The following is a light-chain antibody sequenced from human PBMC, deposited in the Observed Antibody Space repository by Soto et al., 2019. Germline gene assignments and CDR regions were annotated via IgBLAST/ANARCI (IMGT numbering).Light chain of an antibody. Sequence: QSALTQPASVSGSPGQSITISCTGTSSDVGGYNYVSWYQQHPGKAPKFMIYEVSNRPSGVSNRFSGSKSGNTASLTISGLQAEDEAYYYCSSYTSSSTHWVFGGGTKLTVL. V-gene: IGLV2-14*01. CDR1: SSDVGGYNY. CDR2: EVS. J-gene: IGLJ3*02. CDR3: SSYTSSSTHWV.